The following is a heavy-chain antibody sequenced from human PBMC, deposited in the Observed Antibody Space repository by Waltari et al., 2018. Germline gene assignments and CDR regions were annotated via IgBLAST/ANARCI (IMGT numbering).Heavy chain of an antibody. CDR3: ARDRGRGLYLDS. D-gene: IGHD2-15*01. J-gene: IGHJ4*02. CDR1: GDSMRRAYW. Sequence: QLPLRESGPGLVTPSGTLSLTCAVSGDSMRRAYWWSWVRQPPGKGLEWIGQVYGGGKSNYNPSFASRVTVELDTYNKKFTLKVTSATAADTAVYYCARDRGRGLYLDSWGPG. V-gene: IGHV4-4*02. CDR2: VYGGGKS.